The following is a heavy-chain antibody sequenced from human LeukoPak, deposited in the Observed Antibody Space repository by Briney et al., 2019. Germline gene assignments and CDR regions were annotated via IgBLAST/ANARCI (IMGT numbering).Heavy chain of an antibody. Sequence: PGGSLTLSCAVSGFTFYNYAMIWLPQTPARGLEGFTSFNEVCDDTNYVHSGRGSMTVHRDNCKNTLDLQLKSLPAEDRDIYECSKRGPNTGGHFFDHWGPGTLVTVS. D-gene: IGHD1-1*01. CDR2: FNEVCDDT. V-gene: IGHV3-23*01. J-gene: IGHJ5*02. CDR1: GFTFYNYA. CDR3: SKRGPNTGGHFFDH.